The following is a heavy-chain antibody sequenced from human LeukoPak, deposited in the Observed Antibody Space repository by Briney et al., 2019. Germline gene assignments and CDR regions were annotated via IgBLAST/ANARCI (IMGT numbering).Heavy chain of an antibody. D-gene: IGHD2-2*01. CDR2: ISGSGGST. Sequence: GGSLRLSCAASGFTFSSYAMNWVRQAPGKGLEWVSAISGSGGSTYYADSVKGRFTISRDNSKNTLYLQMNSLRAEDTAVYYCAKDLRGYCSSTSCGLGAFDIWGQGTMVTVSS. CDR1: GFTFSSYA. CDR3: AKDLRGYCSSTSCGLGAFDI. J-gene: IGHJ3*02. V-gene: IGHV3-23*01.